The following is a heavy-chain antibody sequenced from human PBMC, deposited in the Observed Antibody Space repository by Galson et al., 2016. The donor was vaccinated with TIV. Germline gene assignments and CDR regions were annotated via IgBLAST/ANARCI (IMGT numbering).Heavy chain of an antibody. D-gene: IGHD4-17*01. CDR2: MNPNSGNT. CDR3: ARSGDYGDY. J-gene: IGHJ4*02. CDR1: GYTFTSYD. V-gene: IGHV1-8*02. Sequence: SVKVSCKASGYTFTSYDINWVRQATGQGLEWMGWMNPNSGNTGYAQKFRGSVTMTRNTSVRTDYMELSSLRSEDTAVYYCARSGDYGDYWGQGTLVTVSS.